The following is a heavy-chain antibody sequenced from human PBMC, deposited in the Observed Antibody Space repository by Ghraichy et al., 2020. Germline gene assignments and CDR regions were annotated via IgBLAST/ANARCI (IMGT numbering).Heavy chain of an antibody. CDR1: GGSISSGSYY. J-gene: IGHJ3*02. D-gene: IGHD6-19*01. CDR2: IYTSGST. V-gene: IGHV4-61*02. CDR3: AREGWLVLVGAFDI. Sequence: SETLSLTCTVSGGSISSGSYYWSWIRQPAGKGLEWIGRIYTSGSTNYNPSLKSRVTISVDTSKNQFSLKLSSVTAADTAVYYCAREGWLVLVGAFDIWGQGTMVTVSS.